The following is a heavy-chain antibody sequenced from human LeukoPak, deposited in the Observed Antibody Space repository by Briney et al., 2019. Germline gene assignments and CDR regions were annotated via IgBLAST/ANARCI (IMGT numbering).Heavy chain of an antibody. CDR2: ISYDGSNK. CDR3: ARSPYSYGYFDH. V-gene: IGHV3-30-3*01. CDR1: GFTFSSYA. Sequence: GRSLRLSCAASGFTFSSYAMHWVRQAPGKGLEWVAVISYDGSNKYYADSVKGRFTISRDNSKNTLYLQMNSLRAEDTAVYYCARSPYSYGYFDHWGQGTLVTVSS. D-gene: IGHD5-18*01. J-gene: IGHJ4*02.